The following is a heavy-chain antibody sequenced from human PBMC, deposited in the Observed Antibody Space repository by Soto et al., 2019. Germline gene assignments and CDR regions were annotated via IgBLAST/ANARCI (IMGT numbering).Heavy chain of an antibody. D-gene: IGHD5-12*01. CDR1: GYSFTSYW. J-gene: IGHJ3*02. Sequence: GESLKISFKGSGYSFTSYWIGWVRQMPGKGLEWMGIIYPGDSDTRYSPSFQGQVTISADKSISTAYLQWSSLKASDTAMYHCARHENSGYDPDDAFDIWGQGTMVTVSS. CDR2: IYPGDSDT. V-gene: IGHV5-51*01. CDR3: ARHENSGYDPDDAFDI.